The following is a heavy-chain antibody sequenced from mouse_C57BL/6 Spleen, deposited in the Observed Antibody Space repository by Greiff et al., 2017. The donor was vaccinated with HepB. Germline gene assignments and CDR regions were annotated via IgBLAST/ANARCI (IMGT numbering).Heavy chain of an antibody. CDR3: ARGGLTGTSDY. CDR1: GYAFSSYW. Sequence: QVQLQQSGAELVKPGASVKISCKASGYAFSSYWMNWVKQRPGKGLEWIGQIYPGDGDTNYNGKFKGKATLTADKSSSTAYMQLSSLTSEDSAVYFCARGGLTGTSDYWGQGTTLTVSS. D-gene: IGHD4-1*01. J-gene: IGHJ2*01. V-gene: IGHV1-80*01. CDR2: IYPGDGDT.